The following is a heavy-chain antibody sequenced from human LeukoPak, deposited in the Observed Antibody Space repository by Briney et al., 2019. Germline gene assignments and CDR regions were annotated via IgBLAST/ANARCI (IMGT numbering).Heavy chain of an antibody. CDR2: FSAHGNT. D-gene: IGHD4-23*01. J-gene: IGHJ4*02. Sequence: PGGSLRLSCVASGFPFSTSAMNWVRQAPGKGLKWVSGFSAHGNTYYADSVKGRFTISGDISKNTLYLQLNSLGAEDTAVYYCAKNAGYSPFDYWGQGTLVTVSS. CDR1: GFPFSTSA. CDR3: AKNAGYSPFDY. V-gene: IGHV3-23*01.